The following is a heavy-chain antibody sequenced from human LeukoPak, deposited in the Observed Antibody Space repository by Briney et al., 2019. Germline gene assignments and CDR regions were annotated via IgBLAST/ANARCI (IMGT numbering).Heavy chain of an antibody. J-gene: IGHJ4*02. V-gene: IGHV1-3*01. CDR1: GGTFSSYA. CDR2: INAGNGNT. CDR3: ALPRIAVAGWSFDY. D-gene: IGHD6-19*01. Sequence: ASVKVSCKASGGTFSSYAISWVRQAPGQRLEWMGWINAGNGNTIYSQKFQGRVTITRDTSASTAYMELSSLRSEDTAVYYCALPRIAVAGWSFDYWGQGTLVTVSS.